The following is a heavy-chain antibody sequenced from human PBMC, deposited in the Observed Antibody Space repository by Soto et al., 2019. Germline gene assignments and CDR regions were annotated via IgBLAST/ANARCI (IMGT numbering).Heavy chain of an antibody. CDR2: IHYSGTT. V-gene: IGHV4-4*02. CDR1: GASISTSYW. Sequence: SETLSPTCAVSGASISTSYWWSWVRQSPGKGLEWIGEIHYSGTTNYNPSLKSRVIISQDKSKNQFSLNLNSVTAADTAMYYCTRALLKSLDYWGQGTLVTVSS. D-gene: IGHD3-9*01. J-gene: IGHJ4*02. CDR3: TRALLKSLDY.